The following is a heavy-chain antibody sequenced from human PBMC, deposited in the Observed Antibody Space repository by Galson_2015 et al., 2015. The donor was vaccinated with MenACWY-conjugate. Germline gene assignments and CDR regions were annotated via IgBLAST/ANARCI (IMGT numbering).Heavy chain of an antibody. J-gene: IGHJ5*02. V-gene: IGHV3-74*01. D-gene: IGHD2-21*01. CDR2: ISPDGSVT. Sequence: SLRLSCAASGFTFNQYWMHWVRQAPGKGLVWVSRISPDGSVTNYADSVKGRFTLSRDNAKNTLYLQMNSLRGEDTAVYYCTRGDGDCGRFDPWGQGTLVTVSS. CDR3: TRGDGDCGRFDP. CDR1: GFTFNQYW.